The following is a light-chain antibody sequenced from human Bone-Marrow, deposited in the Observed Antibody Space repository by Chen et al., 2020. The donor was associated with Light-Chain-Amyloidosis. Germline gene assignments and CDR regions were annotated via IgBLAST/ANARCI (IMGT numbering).Light chain of an antibody. V-gene: IGKV3-20*01. CDR2: GSS. Sequence: EIVLTQSPGTLSLSPGEGANLSCRASQTISSNYLTWYQQKFGQAPRLLIYGSSSRATGIPDRFTGSGSGTDFTLNINGLEPEDFAMDNCQQYGTSPRTVGGGTKVEIK. J-gene: IGKJ4*01. CDR1: QTISSNY. CDR3: QQYGTSPRT.